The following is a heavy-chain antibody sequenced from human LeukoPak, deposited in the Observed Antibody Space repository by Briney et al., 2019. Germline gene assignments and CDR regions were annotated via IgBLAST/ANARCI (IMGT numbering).Heavy chain of an antibody. CDR2: INPSGGST. J-gene: IGHJ4*02. V-gene: IGHV1-46*01. CDR1: GYTFTSYY. D-gene: IGHD3-22*01. CDR3: ARSEVYYYDSSGYYPKPYYFDY. Sequence: ASVKVSCKASGYTFTSYYMHWARQAPGQGLEWMGIINPSGGSTSYAQKFQGRVTMTRDTSTSTVYMELSSLRSEDTAVYYCARSEVYYYDSSGYYPKPYYFDYWGQGTLVTVSS.